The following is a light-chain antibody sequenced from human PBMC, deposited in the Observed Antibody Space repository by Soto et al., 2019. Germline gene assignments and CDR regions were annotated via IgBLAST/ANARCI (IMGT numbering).Light chain of an antibody. CDR2: GAS. V-gene: IGKV3-20*01. Sequence: EIVLTQSPGTLSLSPGERATLFCRASQSVSSSYLAWYQQKPGQAPRLLIYGASIRATGIPDRFSGSGSGTDFTLSISRLETEDFAVYYCQQYLSSPLTFGQGTKVEIK. CDR3: QQYLSSPLT. CDR1: QSVSSSY. J-gene: IGKJ1*01.